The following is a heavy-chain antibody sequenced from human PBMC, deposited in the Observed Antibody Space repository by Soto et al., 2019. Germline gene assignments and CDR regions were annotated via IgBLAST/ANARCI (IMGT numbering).Heavy chain of an antibody. D-gene: IGHD3-10*02. V-gene: IGHV3-11*01. CDR1: GFKVTDYY. Sequence: QAQLVESGGGLVKPGGSLTLSCAVSGFKVTDYYMSWIRQAPGKGLDWVAMISRSGNTIHYADSVNGRFTISKDNAKNSLSLQMTSLSPEDTAVYYCARGEDVFLYYYMDVWGKGTTVIVSS. CDR3: ARGEDVFLYYYMDV. J-gene: IGHJ6*03. CDR2: ISRSGNTI.